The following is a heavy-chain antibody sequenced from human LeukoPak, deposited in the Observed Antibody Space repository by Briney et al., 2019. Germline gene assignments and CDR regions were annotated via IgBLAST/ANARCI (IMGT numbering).Heavy chain of an antibody. D-gene: IGHD5-24*01. J-gene: IGHJ4*02. CDR2: ISSGRNYI. CDR3: ASGKLEMTTISGFDY. CDR1: GITFGDYS. Sequence: GGSLRLSCAASGITFGDYSMNWVRQAPGKGLEWVSFISSGRNYIYYADSVKGRFTISRDNAKNSLYLQMNGLRAEDTAVYYCASGKLEMTTISGFDYWGQGTLVTVSS. V-gene: IGHV3-21*01.